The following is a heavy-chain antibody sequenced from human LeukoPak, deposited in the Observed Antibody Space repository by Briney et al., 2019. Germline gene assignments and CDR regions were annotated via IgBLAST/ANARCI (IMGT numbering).Heavy chain of an antibody. CDR2: IDGSGGT. Sequence: SETLSLTCTVSGASISNYQWSWIRQTAGKRLEWIGYIDGSGGTYYNPSLKSGVTMSVDTSKNQVFVKLTSVTAADTAVYYCVRDGYSTAWGYYSDSWGQGILVTVSS. V-gene: IGHV4-4*07. J-gene: IGHJ4*02. CDR1: GASISNYQ. CDR3: VRDGYSTAWGYYSDS. D-gene: IGHD4-11*01.